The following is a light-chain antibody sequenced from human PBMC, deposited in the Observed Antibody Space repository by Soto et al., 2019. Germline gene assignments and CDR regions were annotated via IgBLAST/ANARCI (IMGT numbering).Light chain of an antibody. Sequence: EIVMTQSPATLSVSPGERATLSCRASESVSNNLAWYQQKPGQAPRLLIDGASTMATGIPARFSGSGSGTEFILTISSLQSEDSAFYYCQQYKNWPYSFGQWTKLEIK. V-gene: IGKV3-15*01. J-gene: IGKJ2*03. CDR3: QQYKNWPYS. CDR2: GAS. CDR1: ESVSNN.